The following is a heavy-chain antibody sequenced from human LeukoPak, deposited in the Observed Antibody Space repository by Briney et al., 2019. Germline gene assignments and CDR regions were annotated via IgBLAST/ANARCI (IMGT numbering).Heavy chain of an antibody. CDR2: IKQDGSEK. CDR3: ARDASSGSYDY. Sequence: GGSLRLSCAASGFTFSSYWMSWARQAPGKGLEWAANIKQDGSEKYYVDSVKGRFTISRDNAKNPLYLHMNSLRAEDTAVYYCARDASSGSYDYWGQGTLVTVSS. D-gene: IGHD1-26*01. J-gene: IGHJ4*02. CDR1: GFTFSSYW. V-gene: IGHV3-7*01.